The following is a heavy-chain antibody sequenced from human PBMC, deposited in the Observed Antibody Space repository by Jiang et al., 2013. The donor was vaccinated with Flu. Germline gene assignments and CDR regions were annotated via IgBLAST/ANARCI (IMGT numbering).Heavy chain of an antibody. CDR1: GGTFSSYA. V-gene: IGHV1-69*17. CDR2: ITPMFGIG. CDR3: ARGSSDCSSISCPFDY. Sequence: SGAEVKKPGSSVKVSCKISGGTFSSYAISWVRQAPGQGLEWMGGITPMFGIGNYAQKFQGRVTITADKSTSTAYMELSSLRFEDTAVYYCARGSSDCSSISCPFDYWGQGTLVTVCS. J-gene: IGHJ4*02. D-gene: IGHD2-2*01.